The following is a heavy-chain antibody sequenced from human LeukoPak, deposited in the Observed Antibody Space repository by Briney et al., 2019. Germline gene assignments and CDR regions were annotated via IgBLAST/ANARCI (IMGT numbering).Heavy chain of an antibody. CDR1: GYIFTSYA. Sequence: ASVKVSCKASGYIFTSYAISWVRQAPGQGLEWMGWISAYNGNTDYAQKLQGRVTMTTDTSTSTAYMELRSLRSDDTAVYYCARGGGVGAVADHFDYWGQGTLVTASS. CDR2: ISAYNGNT. CDR3: ARGGGVGAVADHFDY. J-gene: IGHJ4*02. V-gene: IGHV1-18*01. D-gene: IGHD6-19*01.